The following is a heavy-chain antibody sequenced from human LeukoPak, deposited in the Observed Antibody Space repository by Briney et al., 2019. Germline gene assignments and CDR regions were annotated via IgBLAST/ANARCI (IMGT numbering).Heavy chain of an antibody. Sequence: ASVKVSCKASGYTFTGYYIHWVRQAPGQGLEWMGWINPNSGGTNYAQKFQGRVTMTRDTSISTAYMELSRLRSDDTALYYCARDLGSGTTSDYWGQGTLVTVSS. J-gene: IGHJ4*02. CDR3: ARDLGSGTTSDY. CDR1: GYTFTGYY. CDR2: INPNSGGT. V-gene: IGHV1-2*02. D-gene: IGHD1-1*01.